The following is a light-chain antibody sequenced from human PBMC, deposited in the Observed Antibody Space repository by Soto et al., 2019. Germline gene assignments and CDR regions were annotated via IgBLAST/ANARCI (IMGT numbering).Light chain of an antibody. J-gene: IGKJ4*01. Sequence: EIVLTQSPATLSLSPGERATLSCRASQSVSSYLAWYQQQSGQAPRLLIYDASNRTTGIPARFSGSGSGTDFTLIISSLEPEDFAVYYCQQRSNWLTFRGGTKVEIK. CDR1: QSVSSY. CDR3: QQRSNWLT. CDR2: DAS. V-gene: IGKV3-11*01.